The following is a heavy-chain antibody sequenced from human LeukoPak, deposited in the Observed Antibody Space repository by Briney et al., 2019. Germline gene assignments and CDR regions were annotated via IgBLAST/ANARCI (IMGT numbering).Heavy chain of an antibody. CDR3: AKDAVFGDYEWVFDY. J-gene: IGHJ4*02. CDR1: GFSFSSYG. Sequence: GGSLRLSCAASGFSFSSYGMHWVRQGPGKGLGWVATISYDGSNKYYAVSVKGRFTISRDNSKNTLYLQMNSLRAEDTALYDCAKDAVFGDYEWVFDYWGQGTLVTVSS. CDR2: ISYDGSNK. V-gene: IGHV3-30*18. D-gene: IGHD4-17*01.